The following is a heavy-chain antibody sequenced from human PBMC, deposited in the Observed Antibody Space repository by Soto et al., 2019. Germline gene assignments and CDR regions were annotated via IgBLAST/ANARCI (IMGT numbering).Heavy chain of an antibody. CDR1: GFTFSSYW. Sequence: GGSLRLSCAASGFTFSSYWMHWVRQAPGKGLMWISRLNSGGTTANYAVSVSGRFTISRDNAKNTLYLQMNSLSDEDTAVYYCARDSPPPYYYYYGMDVWGQGTTVTVSS. J-gene: IGHJ6*01. V-gene: IGHV3-74*01. CDR3: ARDSPPPYYYYYGMDV. CDR2: LNSGGTTA.